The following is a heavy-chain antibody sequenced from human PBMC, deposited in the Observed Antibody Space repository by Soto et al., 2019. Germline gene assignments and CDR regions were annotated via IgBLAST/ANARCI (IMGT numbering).Heavy chain of an antibody. J-gene: IGHJ3*02. V-gene: IGHV1-69*02. CDR1: GGTFSTYS. CDR3: TIGSWSGEVFDI. Sequence: QVQLVQSGAEVKKPGSSVKVSCKDSGGTFSTYSMFWERQAPGQGLEWMGRIIPMLGIAHYAQRFQDRVTITADKSTATAYMELSSLRSEDTALYYCTIGSWSGEVFDIWGQGTMVTVSS. CDR2: IIPMLGIA. D-gene: IGHD2-21*01.